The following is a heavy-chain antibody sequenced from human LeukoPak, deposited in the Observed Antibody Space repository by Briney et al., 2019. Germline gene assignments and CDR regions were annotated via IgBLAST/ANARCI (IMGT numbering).Heavy chain of an antibody. CDR3: ARVGCGGDCYADAFDI. CDR2: IDPSGNST. CDR1: GYTFTRYY. V-gene: IGHV1-46*01. J-gene: IGHJ3*02. D-gene: IGHD2-21*02. Sequence: ASVKVSCKASGYTFTRYYIHWVRQAPGQGLEWMGIIDPSGNSTSYAQKFQGRVTMTRDTSTSTVYMELSSLRSEDTAIYYCARVGCGGDCYADAFDIWGQGTMVTVSS.